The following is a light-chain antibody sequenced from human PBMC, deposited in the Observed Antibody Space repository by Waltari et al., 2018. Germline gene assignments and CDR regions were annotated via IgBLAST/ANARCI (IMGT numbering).Light chain of an antibody. Sequence: EIMLTQSPGTLSLSPGDRATLSCKASQSIVKYLAWYQQKPGQAPRLLIYHTSIRATGIPDRFSGSGSETDFSLTISRLEPEDFAGYYCQHYVRLPATFGQGTNVEIK. V-gene: IGKV3-20*01. CDR2: HTS. CDR3: QHYVRLPAT. J-gene: IGKJ1*01. CDR1: QSIVKY.